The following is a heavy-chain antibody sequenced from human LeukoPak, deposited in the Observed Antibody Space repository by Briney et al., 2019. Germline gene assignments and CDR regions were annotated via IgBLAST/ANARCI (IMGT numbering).Heavy chain of an antibody. CDR2: INPYTGDT. D-gene: IGHD4-23*01. Sequence: ASVKVSCKASGYTLTGYYIHWVRQAPGQGLEWMGWINPYTGDTNSAQKVQGRITISTNTSILTAYMELSSLSAEDTAVYYCAREGFYGGDGFDIWGQGTMVTVSS. CDR1: GYTLTGYY. CDR3: AREGFYGGDGFDI. V-gene: IGHV1-2*02. J-gene: IGHJ3*02.